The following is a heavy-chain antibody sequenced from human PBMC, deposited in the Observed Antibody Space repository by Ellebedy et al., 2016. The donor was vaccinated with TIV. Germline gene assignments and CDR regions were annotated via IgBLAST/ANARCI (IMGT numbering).Heavy chain of an antibody. CDR3: AKGFRFSDL. CDR1: GFTFNIYG. Sequence: GGSLRLSXVASGFTFNIYGIHWVRQAPGKGLEWVAVISDDGLNQYYADSVKGRFSVSRDNSQNTVYLQMNSLKADDTAVYYCAKGFRFSDLWGRGTLVTVSS. CDR2: ISDDGLNQ. V-gene: IGHV3-30*18. J-gene: IGHJ2*01.